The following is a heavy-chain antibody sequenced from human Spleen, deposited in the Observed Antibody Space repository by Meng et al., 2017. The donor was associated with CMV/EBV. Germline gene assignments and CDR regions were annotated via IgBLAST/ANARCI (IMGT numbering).Heavy chain of an antibody. V-gene: IGHV4-39*02. CDR1: SYDY. J-gene: IGHJ2*01. CDR2: VYYSESV. Sequence: SYDYWGWIRQPPGKGLEWIGSVYYSESVYYNPSRKSRLTISIDRSKNHFSLELKSVTAADTAVYYCARPHYDFWSGSASDNWYFALWGRGTLVTVSS. CDR3: ARPHYDFWSGSASDNWYFAL. D-gene: IGHD3-3*01.